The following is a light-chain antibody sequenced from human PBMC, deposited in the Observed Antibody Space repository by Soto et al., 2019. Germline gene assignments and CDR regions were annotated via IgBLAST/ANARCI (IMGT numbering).Light chain of an antibody. Sequence: EIVLTQSPGTLSFSPGERATLSCRASHTISSSYLAWYQQKPGQAPRLLMYGISRRATGIPDRFSGSGSGTDFTLNITRLEPEDFAVYYCQQYVTSSPRTFGQGTKVDIK. CDR3: QQYVTSSPRT. V-gene: IGKV3-20*01. CDR2: GIS. J-gene: IGKJ1*01. CDR1: HTISSSY.